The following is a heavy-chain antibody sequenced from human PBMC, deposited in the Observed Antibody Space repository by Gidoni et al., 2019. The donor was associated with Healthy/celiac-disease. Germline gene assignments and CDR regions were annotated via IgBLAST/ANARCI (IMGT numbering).Heavy chain of an antibody. CDR3: AREKLLELFALQYYFDY. CDR2: IKQDGSEK. V-gene: IGHV3-7*01. Sequence: EVQLVESGGGLVQPGGSLSLSCAASGFTFRSYWMSWVRQAPGKVLEWVANIKQDGSEKYYVDSVKGRFTISRDNAKNSLYLQMNSLRAEDTAVYYCAREKLLELFALQYYFDYWGQGTLVTVSS. D-gene: IGHD1-7*01. CDR1: GFTFRSYW. J-gene: IGHJ4*02.